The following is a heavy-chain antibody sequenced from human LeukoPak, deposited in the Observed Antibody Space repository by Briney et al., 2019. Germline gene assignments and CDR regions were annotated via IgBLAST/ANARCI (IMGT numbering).Heavy chain of an antibody. CDR1: GFSLSNYW. D-gene: IGHD6-19*01. V-gene: IGHV3-7*01. Sequence: GGSLRLSCAVSGFSLSNYWMSWVRQAPGKGLEWVANINQDGSQKDYVDSVKGRFTISKDNAKNSLYLQMNSLRVDDTAVYYCAGDSGSGGPWGQGTLVTVSS. CDR3: AGDSGSGGP. CDR2: INQDGSQK. J-gene: IGHJ5*02.